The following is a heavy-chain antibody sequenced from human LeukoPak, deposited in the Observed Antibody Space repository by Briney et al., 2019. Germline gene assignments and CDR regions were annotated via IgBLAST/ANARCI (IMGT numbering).Heavy chain of an antibody. D-gene: IGHD6-19*01. V-gene: IGHV1-2*02. CDR2: INPNGGGT. CDR3: ARDRTRTGYSSGWYHDY. Sequence: ASVKVSCKASGYTFTGYYMHWVRQAPGQGLEWMEWINPNGGGTNYAQKFQGRVTMTRDTSISTAYMELSRLRSDDTAVYYCARDRTRTGYSSGWYHDYWGQGTLVTVSS. J-gene: IGHJ4*02. CDR1: GYTFTGYY.